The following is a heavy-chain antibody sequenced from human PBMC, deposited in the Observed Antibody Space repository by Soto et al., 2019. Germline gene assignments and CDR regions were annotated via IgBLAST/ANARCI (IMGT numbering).Heavy chain of an antibody. CDR3: ARASGGSGYYYYYYGMDV. J-gene: IGHJ6*02. V-gene: IGHV1-2*04. Sequence: ASVKVSCKASGYTFTGYYMHCVRQAPGQGXEWMGWIKNNSGGKNYAQKFQGWVNMNRDTYISTDYMELSRLRYDDTAVYYCARASGGSGYYYYYYGMDVWGQGTTVTVSS. CDR1: GYTFTGYY. D-gene: IGHD2-15*01. CDR2: IKNNSGGK.